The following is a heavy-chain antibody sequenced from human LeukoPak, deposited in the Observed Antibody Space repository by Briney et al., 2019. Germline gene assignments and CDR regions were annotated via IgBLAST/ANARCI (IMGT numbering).Heavy chain of an antibody. D-gene: IGHD2-2*02. CDR2: IFHTGHT. V-gene: IGHV4-38-2*02. CDR3: ARRCCSSTSCYSFDAFDI. J-gene: IGHJ3*02. CDR1: GYPITAGYY. Sequence: PSETLSHTCTVSGYPITAGYYWGWIRQAPGKGLEWLGSIFHTGHTYDNPSLKSPVTLSVDTSKNQFSLKLSSVTAADTAVYYCARRCCSSTSCYSFDAFDIWGQGTMVTVSS.